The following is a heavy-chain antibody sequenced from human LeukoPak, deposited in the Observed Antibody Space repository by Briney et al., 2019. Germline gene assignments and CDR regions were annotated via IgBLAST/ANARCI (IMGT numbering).Heavy chain of an antibody. Sequence: PGGSLRLSCAASGFTVTSNYMSWVRQAPGKGLEWVSVVYSGGSTYYADSEKGRFTISRHNSKNTPYLQINSLRAEDTAVYYCARDMPLYYDILTGYTRSYGMDVWGQGTTVTVSS. D-gene: IGHD3-9*01. CDR1: GFTVTSNY. J-gene: IGHJ6*02. CDR3: ARDMPLYYDILTGYTRSYGMDV. V-gene: IGHV3-53*04. CDR2: VYSGGST.